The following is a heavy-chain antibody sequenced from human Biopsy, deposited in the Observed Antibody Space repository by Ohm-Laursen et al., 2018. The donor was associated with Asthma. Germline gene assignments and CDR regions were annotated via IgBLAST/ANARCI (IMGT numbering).Heavy chain of an antibody. J-gene: IGHJ3*02. D-gene: IGHD1-1*01. V-gene: IGHV3-30*01. CDR3: VRDGTDDAFDI. CDR1: GFSFSNFA. Sequence: SLRLSCAAAGFSFSNFAIHWVRQAPGKGLEWVGVISKDASTQDYADSVKGRFTMARDNSKNTLDLQMNSLREEDMAVYYCVRDGTDDAFDIWGQGTVVSVSS. CDR2: ISKDASTQ.